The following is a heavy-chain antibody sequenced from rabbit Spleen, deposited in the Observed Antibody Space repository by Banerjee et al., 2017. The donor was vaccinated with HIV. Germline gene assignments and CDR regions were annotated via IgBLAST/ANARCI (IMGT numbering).Heavy chain of an antibody. CDR2: VYGGSSDNT. CDR3: ARDAGTGDYIDVYFSL. D-gene: IGHD8-1*01. CDR1: GFDFSAYYY. Sequence: QEQLVESGGGLVQPGTSLTLTCKASGFDFSAYYYMCWVRQAPGKGPEWIACVYGGSSDNTYYATWAKGRFTISKSSSTTVTLQMTSLTAADTATYFCARDAGTGDYIDVYFSLWGPGTLVTVS. V-gene: IGHV1S45*01. J-gene: IGHJ4*01.